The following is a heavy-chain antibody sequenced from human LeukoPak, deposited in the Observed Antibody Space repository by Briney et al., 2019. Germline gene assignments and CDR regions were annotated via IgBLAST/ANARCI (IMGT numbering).Heavy chain of an antibody. Sequence: GGSLRLSCAASGFTFSGYSMNWVRQAPGKGREWVSYSSRSSSIYYADSVKGRFTISRENAKNSLYLQMNSLGAEDTAVYYCASLRVGSSFGYQYYIDVWGKGNTVTVSS. CDR2: SSRSSSI. D-gene: IGHD6-13*01. V-gene: IGHV3-48*01. CDR3: ASLRVGSSFGYQYYIDV. CDR1: GFTFSGYS. J-gene: IGHJ6*03.